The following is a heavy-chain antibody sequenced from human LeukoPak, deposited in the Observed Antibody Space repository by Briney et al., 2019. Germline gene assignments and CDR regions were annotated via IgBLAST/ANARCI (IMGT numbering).Heavy chain of an antibody. CDR1: GGSFSGYY. CDR2: INHSGST. J-gene: IGHJ3*02. D-gene: IGHD3-3*01. V-gene: IGHV4-34*01. Sequence: SETLSLTXAVYGGSFSGYYWSWIRQPPGKGVEWIGEINHSGSTNYNPSLKSRVTISVDTSKNQFSLKLSSVTAADTAVYYCARLRLKYFDFWSGYSQGAFDIWGQGTMVTVSS. CDR3: ARLRLKYFDFWSGYSQGAFDI.